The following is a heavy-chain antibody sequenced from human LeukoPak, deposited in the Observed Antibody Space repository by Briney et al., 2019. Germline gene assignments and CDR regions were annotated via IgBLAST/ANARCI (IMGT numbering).Heavy chain of an antibody. V-gene: IGHV3-7*04. CDR2: IKEDGSVK. Sequence: SGGSLRLSCAASGFTFNRNWMSWLRQAPGKGLERVANIKEDGSVKNYEDSVKGRFTISRDNAENSVSLLLNSLRAEDTAVYYCARDVGKGYFDYWRQGTLVTVSS. CDR3: ARDVGKGYFDY. J-gene: IGHJ4*02. CDR1: GFTFNRNW.